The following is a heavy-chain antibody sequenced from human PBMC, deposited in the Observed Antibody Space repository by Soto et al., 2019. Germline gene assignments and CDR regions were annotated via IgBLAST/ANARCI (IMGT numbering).Heavy chain of an antibody. CDR2: IVVGSGNT. J-gene: IGHJ3*02. Sequence: SLKVYWKGAGFTFTSAAMRWVRKDRGQRLEWIGWIVVGSGNTNYAQKFQERVTITRDMSTSTAYMELSSLRSEDTAVYYCAASTRFIRGAFDIWGQGTMVTVSS. CDR3: AASTRFIRGAFDI. D-gene: IGHD2-2*01. CDR1: GFTFTSAA. V-gene: IGHV1-58*02.